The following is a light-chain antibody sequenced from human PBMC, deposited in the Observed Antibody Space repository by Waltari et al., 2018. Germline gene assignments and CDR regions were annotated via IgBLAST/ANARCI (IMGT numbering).Light chain of an antibody. CDR2: DTR. CDR3: LLSYGGARVV. CDR1: TGSATTGHY. Sequence: QAVVTQEPSLTVSPGGTVTPTCGSSTGSATTGHYPHWFHQKPGQAPRTLIYDTRNKHSWTPARFSGSLLGGKAALTLSGAQPEDEAEYYCLLSYGGARVVFGGGTKLTVL. V-gene: IGLV7-46*01. J-gene: IGLJ2*01.